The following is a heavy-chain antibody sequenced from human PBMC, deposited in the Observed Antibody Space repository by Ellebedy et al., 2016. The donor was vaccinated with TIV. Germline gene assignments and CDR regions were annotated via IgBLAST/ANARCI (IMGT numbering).Heavy chain of an antibody. J-gene: IGHJ4*02. CDR1: GFTFDDYA. D-gene: IGHD1-26*01. V-gene: IGHV3-9*01. CDR2: ISWNSGSI. Sequence: GGSLRLSCAASGFTFDDYAMHWVRQAPGKGLEWVSGISWNSGSIGYADSVKGRFTISRDNSKNTLYLQMNSLRAEDTAVYYCAKDSGSYPDWGQGTLVTVSS. CDR3: AKDSGSYPD.